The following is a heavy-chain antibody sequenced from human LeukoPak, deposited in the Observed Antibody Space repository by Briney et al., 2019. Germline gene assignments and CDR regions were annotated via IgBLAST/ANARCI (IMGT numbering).Heavy chain of an antibody. Sequence: GGSLRLSCAASGFTFSSYSMNWVGQAPGKGLEWVSSISSSSSYIYYADSVKGRFTISRDNAKNSLYLQMNSLRAEDTAVYYCASSLVVVPAAITDYWGQGTLVSVSS. CDR3: ASSLVVVPAAITDY. D-gene: IGHD2-2*01. V-gene: IGHV3-21*01. CDR1: GFTFSSYS. J-gene: IGHJ4*02. CDR2: ISSSSSYI.